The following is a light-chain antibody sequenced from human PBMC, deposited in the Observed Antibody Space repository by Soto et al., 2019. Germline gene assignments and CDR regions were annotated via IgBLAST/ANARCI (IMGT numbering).Light chain of an antibody. J-gene: IGLJ3*02. Sequence: QSALTQPASVSGSPGQSITISCTGTSSDVGGYNYVSWYQQHPGKAPKLMSYEVSNRPSGVSNRFSGSKSGNTASLTISGLQAEDEADYYCSSYTSSSTWVFGGGTQLTVL. V-gene: IGLV2-14*01. CDR3: SSYTSSSTWV. CDR2: EVS. CDR1: SSDVGGYNY.